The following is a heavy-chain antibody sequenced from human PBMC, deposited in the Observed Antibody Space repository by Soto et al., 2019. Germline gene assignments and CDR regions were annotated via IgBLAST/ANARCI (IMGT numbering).Heavy chain of an antibody. J-gene: IGHJ5*02. V-gene: IGHV4-34*01. CDR1: GGSFSGYY. Sequence: SETLSLTCAVYGGSFSGYYWSWIRQPPGKGLEWIGEINHSGSTNYNPSLKSRVTISVDTSKNQFSLKLSSVTAADTAVYYCVQQLVPLSNWFDPWGQGTLVTVSS. CDR3: VQQLVPLSNWFDP. D-gene: IGHD6-13*01. CDR2: INHSGST.